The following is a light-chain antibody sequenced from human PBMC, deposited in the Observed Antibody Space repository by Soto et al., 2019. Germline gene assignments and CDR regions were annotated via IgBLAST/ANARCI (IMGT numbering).Light chain of an antibody. CDR1: QSVRSY. CDR3: QQRSNWPPT. V-gene: IGKV3-11*01. Sequence: EIVLTQSPATLSLSPGERATLSCRASQSVRSYLAWFQQIPGQAPRLLIYDASTRATGIPARFSGIVSGTDLTITITSLEPEDGEVYDGQQRSNWPPTFGQGTKVDIK. J-gene: IGKJ1*01. CDR2: DAS.